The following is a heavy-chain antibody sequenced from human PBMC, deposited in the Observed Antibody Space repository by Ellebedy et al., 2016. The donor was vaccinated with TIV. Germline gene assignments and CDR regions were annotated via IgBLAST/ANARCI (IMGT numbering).Heavy chain of an antibody. V-gene: IGHV3-30-3*01. CDR3: ARVLAGTDYYYYGMDV. Sequence: GESLKISCAASGFPFSSYAMHWVRQAPGKGLEWVSVISYDGGSQYYADSVQGRFTISRDNPKNTLYLQMISLRPEDTALYYCARVLAGTDYYYYGMDVWGQGTTVIVSS. CDR2: ISYDGGSQ. J-gene: IGHJ6*02. CDR1: GFPFSSYA. D-gene: IGHD6-13*01.